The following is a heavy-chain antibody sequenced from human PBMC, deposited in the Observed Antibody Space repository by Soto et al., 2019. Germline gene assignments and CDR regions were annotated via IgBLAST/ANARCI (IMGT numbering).Heavy chain of an antibody. CDR1: DDFISSYY. CDR2: VSTNGAT. V-gene: IGHV4-4*07. Sequence: SETLSLTCTVSDDFISSYYWNWIRQPAGKGLEWIGRVSTNGATNYNPSLESRVTISVDTSKNQFSLKLSSVTAADTAVYYCARGPDRDETSFDNGGQGTLVNVSS. J-gene: IGHJ4*02. CDR3: ARGPDRDETSFDN. D-gene: IGHD3-22*01.